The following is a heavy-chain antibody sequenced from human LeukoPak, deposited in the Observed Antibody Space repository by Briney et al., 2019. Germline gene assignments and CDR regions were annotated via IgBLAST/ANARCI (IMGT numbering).Heavy chain of an antibody. CDR2: ISWNSGSI. CDR1: GFTFDDYA. D-gene: IGHD5-18*01. V-gene: IGHV3-9*01. J-gene: IGHJ4*02. CDR3: AKDSTSYVDTAMVHY. Sequence: GGSLRLSCAASGFTFDDYAMHWVRQAPGKGLEWVSGISWNSGSIGYADSVKGRFTISRDNAKNSLHLQMNSLRAEDTALYYCAKDSTSYVDTAMVHYWGQGTLVTVSS.